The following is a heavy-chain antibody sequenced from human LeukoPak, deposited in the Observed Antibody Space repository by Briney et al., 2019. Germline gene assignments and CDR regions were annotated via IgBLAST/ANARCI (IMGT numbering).Heavy chain of an antibody. CDR1: GFTFSSYA. V-gene: IGHV3-30*01. Sequence: GRSLRLSCAASGFTFSSYAMHWVRQAPGKGLEGVAVISYDGSNKYYADSVKGRFTISRDNSKNTLYLQMNSLRAEDTAVYYCARASMREVIVVAGYWGQGTLVTVSS. J-gene: IGHJ4*02. CDR3: ARASMREVIVVAGY. CDR2: ISYDGSNK. D-gene: IGHD3-22*01.